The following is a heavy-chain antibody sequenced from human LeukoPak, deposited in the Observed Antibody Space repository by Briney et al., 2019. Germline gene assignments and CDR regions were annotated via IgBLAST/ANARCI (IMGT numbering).Heavy chain of an antibody. J-gene: IGHJ4*02. D-gene: IGHD2/OR15-2a*01. CDR2: IKPDGGHQ. V-gene: IGHV3-7*01. CDR3: SSTFPYFCCCCCAL. CDR1: GLSFSDYW. Sequence: GGSLRLSCAASGLSFSDYWMSWVRQAPGKGLEWVANIKPDGGHQNYVDSVKGRFTISRENAKKSLYLQINSLRAQDTAIYYCSSTFPYFCCCCCALGGQGTLVTVSS.